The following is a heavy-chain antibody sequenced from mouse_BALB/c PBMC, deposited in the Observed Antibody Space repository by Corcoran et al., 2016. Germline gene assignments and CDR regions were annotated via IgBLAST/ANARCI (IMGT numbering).Heavy chain of an antibody. CDR2: INTYTGET. CDR1: GYTFTNYG. CDR3: AREPYAMDY. J-gene: IGHJ4*01. Sequence: QIQLVQSGPELKKPGETVKISCKASGYTFTNYGMNWVKQAPGKGLKWMGWINTYTGETTYADDFKGRFAFSLETSASTAYLQINNLKNEDTATYFGAREPYAMDYWGQGTSVTVSS. V-gene: IGHV9-3-1*01.